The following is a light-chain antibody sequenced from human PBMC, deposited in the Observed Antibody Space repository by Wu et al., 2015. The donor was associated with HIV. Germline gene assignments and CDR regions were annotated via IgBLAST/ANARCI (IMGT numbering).Light chain of an antibody. CDR3: QHYDTSPMYT. CDR2: GTS. V-gene: IGKV3-20*01. CDR1: QSVTSSN. J-gene: IGKJ2*01. Sequence: EVVLTQSPGTLSLSPGERAILSCRASQSVTSSNLAWYQQKPGQAPRLLIYGTSNRATGIPDRFSGSGSGTDFTLTISRLESEDFAVYYCQHYDTSPMYTFGQGTKLEIK.